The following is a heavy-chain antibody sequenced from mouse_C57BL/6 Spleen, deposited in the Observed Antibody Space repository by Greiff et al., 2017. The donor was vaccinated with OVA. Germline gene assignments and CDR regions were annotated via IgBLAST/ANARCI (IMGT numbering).Heavy chain of an antibody. J-gene: IGHJ4*01. CDR3: ASDYGSSSQYYYAMDY. CDR2: IYPGDGDT. Sequence: QLQQSGPELVKPGASVKISCKASGYAFSSSWMNWVKQRPGKGLEWIGRIYPGDGDTNYNGKFKGKATLTADKSSSTAYMQLSSLTSEDSAVYFCASDYGSSSQYYYAMDYWGQGTSVTVSS. V-gene: IGHV1-82*01. CDR1: GYAFSSSW. D-gene: IGHD1-1*01.